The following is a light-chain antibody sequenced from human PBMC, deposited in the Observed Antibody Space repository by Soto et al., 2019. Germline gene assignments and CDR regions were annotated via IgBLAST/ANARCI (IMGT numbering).Light chain of an antibody. V-gene: IGLV2-8*01. J-gene: IGLJ1*01. Sequence: QSVLTQPPSASGSPGQSVTISCTGTSSDVGGYNYVSWYQQHPGKAPKLMIYEVSKRPSGVPDSFSGSKSGNTASLTVSGLQAEDEADYYCSSYAGSNNPYVFGTGTKLTVL. CDR1: SSDVGGYNY. CDR3: SSYAGSNNPYV. CDR2: EVS.